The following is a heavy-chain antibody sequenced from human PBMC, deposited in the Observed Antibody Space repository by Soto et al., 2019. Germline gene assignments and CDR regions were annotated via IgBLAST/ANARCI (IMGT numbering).Heavy chain of an antibody. V-gene: IGHV1-18*01. Sequence: XSVKVSCKASGYTFTSYGISWGRQAPVQGLEWMGWISAYNGNTNYAQKLQGRVTMTTDTSTSTAYMELRSLRSDDTAVYYCARGKDMDYYYYGMDVWGQGTTVTVSS. CDR2: ISAYNGNT. CDR1: GYTFTSYG. CDR3: ARGKDMDYYYYGMDV. D-gene: IGHD2-15*01. J-gene: IGHJ6*02.